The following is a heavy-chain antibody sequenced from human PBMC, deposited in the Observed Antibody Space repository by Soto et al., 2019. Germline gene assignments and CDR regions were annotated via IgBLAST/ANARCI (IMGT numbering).Heavy chain of an antibody. CDR1: GFIFSTYG. CDR2: VSDDGYTT. CDR3: AREGHPVVGSDAYSFDY. Sequence: QVRLVESGGGVVQPGRSLRLSCAASGFIFSTYGMHWVRQAPGKGLQWVAVVSDDGYTTYYAESVKGRFTVSRDSSKNTLYLQMSNLGIEDTAVYYCAREGHPVVGSDAYSFDYWGQGTLVTVSS. J-gene: IGHJ4*02. V-gene: IGHV3-30*03. D-gene: IGHD1-26*01.